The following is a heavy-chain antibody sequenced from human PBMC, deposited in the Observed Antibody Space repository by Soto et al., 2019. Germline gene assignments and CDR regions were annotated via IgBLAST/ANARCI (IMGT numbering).Heavy chain of an antibody. CDR1: GGTFSSYA. CDR2: IIPLFGTA. D-gene: IGHD6-13*01. CDR3: ARDTGPLAAAGTGGFDY. Sequence: QVQLVQSGAEVKKSGSSVKVSCKASGGTFSSYAISWVRQAPGQGLEWMGGIIPLFGTANYAQKFQGRVTITADESTTTAYMELSSLKSEDTAVYYCARDTGPLAAAGTGGFDYWGQGTLVTVSS. V-gene: IGHV1-69*01. J-gene: IGHJ4*02.